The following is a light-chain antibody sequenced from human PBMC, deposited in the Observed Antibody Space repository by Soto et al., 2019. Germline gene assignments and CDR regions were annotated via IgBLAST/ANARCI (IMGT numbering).Light chain of an antibody. V-gene: IGKV3-20*01. CDR1: QSVSSNH. Sequence: IVLTQTKGTLSVSHGERATLYCRASQSVSSNHLAWYQQKPGQAPRLLIYGGSSRATGIPVRFSGSGSETDFTLTITRLEPEDFAMYYCQQYSSSRTFGQGTNVDIK. CDR3: QQYSSSRT. J-gene: IGKJ1*01. CDR2: GGS.